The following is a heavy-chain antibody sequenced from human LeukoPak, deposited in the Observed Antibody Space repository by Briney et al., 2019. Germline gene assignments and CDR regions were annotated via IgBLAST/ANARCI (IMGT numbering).Heavy chain of an antibody. CDR1: GFTFSSYA. D-gene: IGHD6-19*01. CDR3: AKDKGWIAVAGTAFDI. Sequence: GGSLRLSCAASGFTFSSYAMSWVRQAPGKGLEWVSAISGSGGSTYYADSVKGRFTISRDNSKNTLYLQMNSLRAEDTAVYYCAKDKGWIAVAGTAFDIWGQGTMVTVSS. V-gene: IGHV3-23*01. CDR2: ISGSGGST. J-gene: IGHJ3*02.